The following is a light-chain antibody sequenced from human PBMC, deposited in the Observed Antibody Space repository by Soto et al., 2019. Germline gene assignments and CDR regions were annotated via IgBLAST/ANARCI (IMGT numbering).Light chain of an antibody. CDR1: TSDVGGYNY. CDR2: DVS. CDR3: CSYAGRYTWV. V-gene: IGLV2-11*01. Sequence: QSALTQFSSVSGSPGQSVTISCTGTTSDVGGYNYVSWYQQHTGKAPKLMIYDVSKRPSGVPDRFSGSKSGNTASLTISGLQAEDEADYYCCSYAGRYTWVFGGGTKLTVL. J-gene: IGLJ3*02.